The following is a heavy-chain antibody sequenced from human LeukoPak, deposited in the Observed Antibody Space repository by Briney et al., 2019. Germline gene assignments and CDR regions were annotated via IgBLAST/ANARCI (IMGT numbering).Heavy chain of an antibody. CDR1: GYSISSGYY. CDR2: IYHSGST. J-gene: IGHJ5*02. D-gene: IGHD4-17*01. Sequence: SETLSLTCTVSGYSISSGYYWGWIRQPPGKGLEWIGSIYHSGSTYYNPSLKSRVTISVDTSKNQFSLKLSSVTAADTAVYYCAKITPGDYARERFNWFDPWGQGTLVTVPS. V-gene: IGHV4-38-2*02. CDR3: AKITPGDYARERFNWFDP.